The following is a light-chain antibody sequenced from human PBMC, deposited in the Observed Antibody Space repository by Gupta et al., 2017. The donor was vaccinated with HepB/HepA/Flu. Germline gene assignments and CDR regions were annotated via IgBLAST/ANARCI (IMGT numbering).Light chain of an antibody. J-gene: IGLJ2*01. CDR2: RNN. V-gene: IGLV10-54*04. CDR3: STWDSSLSAVV. Sequence: QAGLTQPPSVSKDLRQTATLTCTGNSNNVGNQGAAWLQQHQGHPPKLLSYRNNNRPSGISERFAASRSGNTASLTIIGLQPEDEADYYCSTWDSSLSAVVFGGGTKLNVL. CDR1: SNNVGNQG.